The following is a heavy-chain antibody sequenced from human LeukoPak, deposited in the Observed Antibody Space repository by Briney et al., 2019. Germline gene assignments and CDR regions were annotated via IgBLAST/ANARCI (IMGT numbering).Heavy chain of an antibody. J-gene: IGHJ4*02. CDR2: IIGSGAGT. V-gene: IGHV3-23*01. D-gene: IGHD2-2*01. Sequence: GGSLRLSCIASGFTFSTYAMSWVRQAPGKGLEWVSAIIGSGAGTYYAESVKGRFTISRDNSKNTRYLQMNSLRAEDTAVYYCAKDLGGYCSSTSCPGPDYWGQGTLVTVSS. CDR3: AKDLGGYCSSTSCPGPDY. CDR1: GFTFSTYA.